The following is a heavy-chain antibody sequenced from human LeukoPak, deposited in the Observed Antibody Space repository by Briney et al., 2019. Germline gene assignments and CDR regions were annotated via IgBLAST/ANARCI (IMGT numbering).Heavy chain of an antibody. Sequence: SETLSLTCAVSGYSISSGFYWGWIRQPPGKGLEWIGSIYHSGSTYYNPSLKSRVTISVDTSKNQFSLKLSSVTAADTAVYYCARPLASIRLYYFDYWGQGTLVTVSS. CDR2: IYHSGST. J-gene: IGHJ4*02. V-gene: IGHV4-38-2*01. D-gene: IGHD2-15*01. CDR3: ARPLASIRLYYFDY. CDR1: GYSISSGFY.